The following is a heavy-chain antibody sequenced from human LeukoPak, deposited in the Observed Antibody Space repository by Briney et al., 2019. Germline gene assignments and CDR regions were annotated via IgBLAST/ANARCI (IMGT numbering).Heavy chain of an antibody. D-gene: IGHD2-21*02. CDR1: GGTFSSYA. Sequence: VASVKVSCKASGGTFSSYAISWVRQAPGQGLEWMGRIIPILGIANYARKFQGRVTITADKSTSTAYMELSSLRSEDTAVYYCARGKVVTAGQFGYWGQGTLVTVSS. V-gene: IGHV1-69*04. CDR3: ARGKVVTAGQFGY. CDR2: IIPILGIA. J-gene: IGHJ4*02.